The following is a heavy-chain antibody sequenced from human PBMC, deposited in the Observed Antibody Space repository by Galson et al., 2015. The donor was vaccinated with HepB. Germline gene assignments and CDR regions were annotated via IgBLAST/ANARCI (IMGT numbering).Heavy chain of an antibody. Sequence: SLRLSCAASGFTFSSYGMHWVRQAPGKGLEWVAVISYDGGNKYYADSVKGRFTISRDNSKNTLYLQMNSLRAEDTAVYYCAKDHERYSSSWYPPSDYWGQGTLVTVSS. CDR3: AKDHERYSSSWYPPSDY. V-gene: IGHV3-30*18. CDR1: GFTFSSYG. D-gene: IGHD6-13*01. J-gene: IGHJ4*02. CDR2: ISYDGGNK.